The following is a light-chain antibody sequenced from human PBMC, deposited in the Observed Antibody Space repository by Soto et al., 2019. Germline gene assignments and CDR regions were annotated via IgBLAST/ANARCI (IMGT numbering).Light chain of an antibody. CDR3: QQYANWPPWT. CDR1: QSVGSN. V-gene: IGKV3-15*01. Sequence: EIVMTQSPGTLSVSPGERATLSCRASQSVGSNLAWYQQKPGQAPRLLIYGASTRATAIPARFSGSGSGTEFTLTISSLQSEDFAVYYCQQYANWPPWTFGQGTKVEIK. CDR2: GAS. J-gene: IGKJ1*01.